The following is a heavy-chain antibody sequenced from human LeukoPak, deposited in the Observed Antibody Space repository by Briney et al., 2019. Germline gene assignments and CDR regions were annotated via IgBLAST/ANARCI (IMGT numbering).Heavy chain of an antibody. CDR3: ARGQGGSYYPLEY. CDR1: GGSFSGYY. Sequence: SETLSLTCAVYGGSFSGYYWSWIRQPPGKGLEWIGEINHSGSTNYNPSLKSRVTISVDTSKNQFSLKLSSVTAADTTVYYCARGQGGSYYPLEYWGQGTLVTVSS. J-gene: IGHJ4*02. D-gene: IGHD1-26*01. V-gene: IGHV4-34*01. CDR2: INHSGST.